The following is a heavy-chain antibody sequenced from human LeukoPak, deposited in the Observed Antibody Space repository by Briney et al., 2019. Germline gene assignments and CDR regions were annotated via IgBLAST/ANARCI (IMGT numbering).Heavy chain of an antibody. CDR3: EGTYYDILTGFYDY. D-gene: IGHD3-9*01. Sequence: GVLRLSCAASAFPFTNAWMTWVRQAPGKGLEWVGRIKSKTDGGTADYAAPVKGRFTISRDDSKNTLYLQMNSLTTEDTAVYYCEGTYYDILTGFYDYWGQGTLVTVSS. CDR1: AFPFTNAW. CDR2: IKSKTDGGTA. V-gene: IGHV3-15*01. J-gene: IGHJ4*02.